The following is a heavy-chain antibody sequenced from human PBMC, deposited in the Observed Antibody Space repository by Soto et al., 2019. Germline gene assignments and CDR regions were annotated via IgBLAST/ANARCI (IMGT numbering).Heavy chain of an antibody. V-gene: IGHV4-34*01. Sequence: QVQLQQWGAGLLKPSETLSLTCAVYGGSFSGYYWSWIRQPPGKGLEWIGEINHSGSTNYNPSLKSRVTISVDTSKNQFSLKLSSVTAADTAVYYCASSISGYSYGQTFDYWGQGTLVTVSS. CDR2: INHSGST. D-gene: IGHD5-18*01. J-gene: IGHJ4*02. CDR3: ASSISGYSYGQTFDY. CDR1: GGSFSGYY.